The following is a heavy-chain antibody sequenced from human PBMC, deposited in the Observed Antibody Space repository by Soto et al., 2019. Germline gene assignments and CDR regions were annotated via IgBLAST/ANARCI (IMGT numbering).Heavy chain of an antibody. Sequence: EVQLVESGGGLIQPGGSLRLSCAASGFTVSSNYMSWVRQAPGKGLEWVSVIYSGGSTYYADSVKGRFTISRDNSTNTLYLQMNSLRAEDTAVYYCARDRVESGYPEYFQHWGKGTLVTVSS. V-gene: IGHV3-53*01. CDR2: IYSGGST. CDR1: GFTVSSNY. D-gene: IGHD3-22*01. J-gene: IGHJ1*01. CDR3: ARDRVESGYPEYFQH.